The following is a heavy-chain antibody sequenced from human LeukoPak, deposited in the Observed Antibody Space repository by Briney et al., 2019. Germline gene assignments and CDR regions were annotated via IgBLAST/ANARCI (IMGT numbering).Heavy chain of an antibody. J-gene: IGHJ4*02. CDR1: GDSISGYY. CDR3: ARVSRYYYGSGSGLDY. D-gene: IGHD3-10*01. Sequence: PSETLSLTCTVSGDSISGYYWSWIRQSPGKGLEWIGYIYYSGSTNYNPSLKSRVTISVDTSKNQFSLKLSSVTAADTAVYYCARVSRYYYGSGSGLDYWGQGTLVTVSS. V-gene: IGHV4-59*12. CDR2: IYYSGST.